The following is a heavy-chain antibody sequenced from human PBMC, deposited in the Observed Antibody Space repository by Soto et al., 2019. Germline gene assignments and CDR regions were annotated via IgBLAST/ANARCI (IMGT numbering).Heavy chain of an antibody. Sequence: EVHLLESGGGLVQPGGSLRLSCAASGFTFSSHSMTWVRQAPGKGLEWISGISNNNVDTFYAESVKGRFTISRDNSKNTVSLQINSLRADDTARYFCSKWSGYGALWGQGTLVIVSS. J-gene: IGHJ4*02. V-gene: IGHV3-23*01. CDR3: SKWSGYGAL. CDR2: ISNNNVDT. CDR1: GFTFSSHS. D-gene: IGHD5-18*01.